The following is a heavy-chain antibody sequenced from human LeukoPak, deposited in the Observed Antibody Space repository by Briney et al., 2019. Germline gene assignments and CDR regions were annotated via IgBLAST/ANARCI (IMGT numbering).Heavy chain of an antibody. Sequence: PGGSLRLSCAGSGFTFSSYDMNWVRQAPGKGLEWVSYITSTGSTVYYADSVRGRFIISRDNAKNSLFLQMNSLRAEDTAVYYCAGDLWGPDVFDIWGQGTMVTVSS. D-gene: IGHD7-27*01. V-gene: IGHV3-48*03. CDR1: GFTFSSYD. CDR2: ITSTGSTV. J-gene: IGHJ3*02. CDR3: AGDLWGPDVFDI.